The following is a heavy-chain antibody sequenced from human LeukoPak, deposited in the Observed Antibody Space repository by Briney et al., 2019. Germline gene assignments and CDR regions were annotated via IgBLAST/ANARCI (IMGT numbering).Heavy chain of an antibody. D-gene: IGHD4-17*01. J-gene: IGHJ4*02. CDR1: GGSINNYY. V-gene: IGHV4-59*01. CDR2: VYYTGST. CDR3: ARDSSTVTTRHFDY. Sequence: PSETLSLTCTVSGGSINNYYWTWIRQPPGKGLECIGYVYYTGSTYYNPSLKSRVTISVDTSKNQLSLKLNSVTAADTAVYYCARDSSTVTTRHFDYWGQGTLVTVSS.